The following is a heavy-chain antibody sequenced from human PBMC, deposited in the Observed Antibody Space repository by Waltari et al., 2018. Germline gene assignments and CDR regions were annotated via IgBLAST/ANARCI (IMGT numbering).Heavy chain of an antibody. V-gene: IGHV3-7*01. CDR2: IKQDGSDK. Sequence: EVQLVESGGGLVQPGGSLRLSCAASGFTFSSYWMSWVRQAPGKGREWGANIKQDGSDKYYVDSVKGRFTISRDNAKNSLYLQMNSLRAEDTAVYYCASSGSYGYWGQGTLVTVSS. CDR3: ASSGSYGY. D-gene: IGHD1-26*01. J-gene: IGHJ4*02. CDR1: GFTFSSYW.